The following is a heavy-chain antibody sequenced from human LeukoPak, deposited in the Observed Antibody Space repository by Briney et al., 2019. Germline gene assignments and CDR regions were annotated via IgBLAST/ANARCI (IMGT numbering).Heavy chain of an antibody. CDR3: ARGPWFRSLVGYCANGICYPGY. J-gene: IGHJ4*02. CDR2: LNLNNGHV. D-gene: IGHD2-8*01. V-gene: IGHV1-8*01. CDR1: GYTFITYD. Sequence: ASVKVSCKASGYTFITYDILWVRQAAGQGLEWMGWLNLNNGHVGYIEKCQGRVTMTMDTSISTAYMELRSLRYDDTAVYYCARGPWFRSLVGYCANGICYPGYWGQGSLVTVSS.